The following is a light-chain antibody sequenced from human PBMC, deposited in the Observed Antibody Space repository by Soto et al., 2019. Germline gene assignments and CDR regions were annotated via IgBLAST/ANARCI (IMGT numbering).Light chain of an antibody. V-gene: IGKV3-20*01. CDR2: GAS. Sequence: EVVLTQSPGTLSLSPGERATLSSRASQSVGNNNLAWYRMQPGQAPRLLIYGASSRATGIPDRVSGSGSGTDFTLTISRLEPEDFAVYYCQQHGSSPLTFGGGTKVEI. CDR3: QQHGSSPLT. CDR1: QSVGNNN. J-gene: IGKJ4*01.